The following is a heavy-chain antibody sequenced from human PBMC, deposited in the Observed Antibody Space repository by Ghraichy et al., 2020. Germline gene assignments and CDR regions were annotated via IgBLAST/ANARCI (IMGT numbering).Heavy chain of an antibody. J-gene: IGHJ5*02. CDR2: IKSDSSAI. D-gene: IGHD3-22*01. Sequence: GGSLRLSCEASGFTFSGFSMNWVRQAPGKGLEWVSYIKSDSSAIHYAASVKGRFTISRDNVRNSLYLQMNSLRDEDTAVYYCARGVGSTYYTTHWFDPWGQGTLVTVSS. V-gene: IGHV3-48*02. CDR3: ARGVGSTYYTTHWFDP. CDR1: GFTFSGFS.